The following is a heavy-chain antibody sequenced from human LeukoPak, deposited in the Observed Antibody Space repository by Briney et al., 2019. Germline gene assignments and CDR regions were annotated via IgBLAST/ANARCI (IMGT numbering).Heavy chain of an antibody. V-gene: IGHV3-74*01. J-gene: IGHJ4*02. CDR2: IKSDGSRT. CDR3: ARDQSYYYGSGGIYYFDY. D-gene: IGHD3-10*01. Sequence: GGSLRLSCAASGFTFSNYWMHWVRQAPGKGLVWVSRIKSDGSRTDYADSVKGRFTISRDNAKNSLYLQMNSLRAEDTAVYYCARDQSYYYGSGGIYYFDYWGQGTLVTVSS. CDR1: GFTFSNYW.